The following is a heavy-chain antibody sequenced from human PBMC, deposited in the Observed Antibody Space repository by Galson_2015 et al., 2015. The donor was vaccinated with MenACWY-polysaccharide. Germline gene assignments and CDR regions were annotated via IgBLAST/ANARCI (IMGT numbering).Heavy chain of an antibody. CDR3: ARGREKKQLPFDY. CDR2: IHHSGIT. J-gene: IGHJ4*02. D-gene: IGHD6-19*01. V-gene: IGHV4-34*01. CDR1: GGSFSGHY. Sequence: ETLSLTCTVSGGSFSGHYWSWIRQSPGKGLEWIAEIHHSGITNYNPSLKSRLTISEDTSKNQFSLMLRSVTATDTAVYFCARGREKKQLPFDYWGQGTLVTVSS.